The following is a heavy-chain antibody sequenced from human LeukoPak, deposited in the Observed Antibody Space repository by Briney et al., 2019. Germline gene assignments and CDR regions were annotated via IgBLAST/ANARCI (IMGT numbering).Heavy chain of an antibody. V-gene: IGHV3-23*01. CDR1: GFIFSYYG. D-gene: IGHD4-23*01. CDR3: AKERGHSKPFDY. Sequence: GGSLRLSCEVSGFIFSYYGMNWVRQAPGKGLEWVSAISDSGDATYYADSVKGRFTISRDNSKSTLYLQMNNLRAEHTALYYCAKERGHSKPFDYWGQGTLVTVSS. J-gene: IGHJ4*02. CDR2: ISDSGDAT.